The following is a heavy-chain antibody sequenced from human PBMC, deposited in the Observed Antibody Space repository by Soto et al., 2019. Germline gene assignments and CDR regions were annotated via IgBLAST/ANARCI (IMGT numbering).Heavy chain of an antibody. J-gene: IGHJ3*02. V-gene: IGHV4-39*01. CDR3: ARQRAWYGEWAFDI. D-gene: IGHD3-10*01. CDR2: IKYNGHT. Sequence: QLQVQESGPGLVKASETLSLTCSVSGGSISSDTYYWVWVRQPPVKGLEWIGSIKYNGHTYYNPSLKSRVAMSVDTSKNQFSLHLTSVTAADTAVYSCARQRAWYGEWAFDIWGQGTRVTVSS. CDR1: GGSISSDTYY.